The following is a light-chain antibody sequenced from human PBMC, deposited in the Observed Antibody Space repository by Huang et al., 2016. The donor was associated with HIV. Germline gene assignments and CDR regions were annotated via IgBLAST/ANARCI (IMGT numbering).Light chain of an antibody. CDR1: QSVSSN. Sequence: EIVLTQSSATLSVSPGERATLSCRASQSVSSNLAWCQKKPGQAPRLLIYGASTRATGSAARCSGSGSGRECTLTISSLQSEDVAVYYCQQYNNWPPWYTFGQGTKLEIK. CDR3: QQYNNWPPWYT. CDR2: GAS. J-gene: IGKJ2*01. V-gene: IGKV3-15*01.